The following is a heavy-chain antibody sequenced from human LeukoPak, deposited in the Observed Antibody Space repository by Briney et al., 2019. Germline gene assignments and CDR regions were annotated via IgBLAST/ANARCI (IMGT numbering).Heavy chain of an antibody. V-gene: IGHV1-69*04. Sequence: EASVKVSCKASGGTFSSYAISWVRQAPGQGLEWMGRIIPILGIANYAQKFQGRVTITADKSTSTAYMELSSLRSEDTAVYYCASGQYYSSSWFSNWFDPWGQGTLVTVSS. CDR2: IIPILGIA. CDR1: GGTFSSYA. J-gene: IGHJ5*02. D-gene: IGHD6-13*01. CDR3: ASGQYYSSSWFSNWFDP.